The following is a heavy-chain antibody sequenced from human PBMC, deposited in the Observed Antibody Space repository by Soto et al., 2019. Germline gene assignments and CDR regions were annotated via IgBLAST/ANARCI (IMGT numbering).Heavy chain of an antibody. CDR3: ARVDFWSGYNFDY. CDR2: IYYSGST. Sequence: SETLSLSCTVSGGSISSGGYYWSWIRQHPGKGLEWIGYIYYSGSTYYNPSLKSRVTISVDTSKNQFSLKLSSVTAADTAVYYCARVDFWSGYNFDYWGQGTLVTVSS. D-gene: IGHD3-3*01. V-gene: IGHV4-31*03. CDR1: GGSISSGGYY. J-gene: IGHJ4*02.